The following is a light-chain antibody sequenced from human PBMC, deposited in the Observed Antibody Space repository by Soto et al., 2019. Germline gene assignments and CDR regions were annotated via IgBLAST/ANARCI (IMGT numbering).Light chain of an antibody. Sequence: QPVLTQSSSASASLGSSAKLTCTLNSGHSSYIIAWHQQQPGKAPRFLMKLEGSGIYNKGSGVPDRFSGSSSGADRYLTISNLQFEDEADYYCETWDSNFIWVFGGGTKVTVL. CDR1: SGHSSYI. J-gene: IGLJ3*02. CDR3: ETWDSNFIWV. CDR2: LEGSGIY. V-gene: IGLV4-60*02.